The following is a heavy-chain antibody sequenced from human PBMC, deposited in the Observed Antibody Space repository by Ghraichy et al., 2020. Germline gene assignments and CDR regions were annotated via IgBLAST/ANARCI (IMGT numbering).Heavy chain of an antibody. CDR3: ARWALGWNYDFYGMDV. CDR1: GYTFTGYY. J-gene: IGHJ6*02. D-gene: IGHD3/OR15-3a*01. Sequence: ASVKVSCNASGYTFTGYYMHWVRQAPGQGLEWMGWINPNSGGTNYAQKFQGRVTMTRDTSISTAYMELSRLRSDDTAVYYCARWALGWNYDFYGMDVWGQGTTVTVSS. V-gene: IGHV1-2*02. CDR2: INPNSGGT.